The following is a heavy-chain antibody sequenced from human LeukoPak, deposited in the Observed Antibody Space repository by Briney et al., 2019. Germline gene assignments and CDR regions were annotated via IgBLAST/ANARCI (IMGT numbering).Heavy chain of an antibody. CDR3: ARDKGEAWYMFEAVYI. CDR1: GGTFSRYA. V-gene: IGHV1-69*05. CDR2: IIPIFGAA. D-gene: IGHD1-14*01. J-gene: IGHJ3*02. Sequence: GASVKVSCKASGGTFSRYAISWVRQAPGQGLVWMGKIIPIFGAANYAQKFPGRVTITTDEPTSTAYMGLSSVRSKATAVCYCARDKGEAWYMFEAVYIWGERTIVAVSP.